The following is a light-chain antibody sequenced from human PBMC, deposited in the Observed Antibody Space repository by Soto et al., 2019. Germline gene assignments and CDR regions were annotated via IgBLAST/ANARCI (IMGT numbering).Light chain of an antibody. J-gene: IGKJ3*01. Sequence: DIQMTQSPSTLSASVGDRVTITCRASQSISSWLAWYQQKPGKAPKLLIYKASSLESGVPSRFSGSGSGTEFTLTISSLQPDDFATYYCQQYNSIFWWFTFGPGTKVDIK. V-gene: IGKV1-5*03. CDR2: KAS. CDR3: QQYNSIFWWFT. CDR1: QSISSW.